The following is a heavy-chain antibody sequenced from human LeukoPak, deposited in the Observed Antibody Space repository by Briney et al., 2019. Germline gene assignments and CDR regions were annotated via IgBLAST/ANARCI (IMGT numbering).Heavy chain of an antibody. Sequence: GRSLRLSCAASGFTFSSYGMHWVCQAPGKGLEWVAVIWYDGSNKYYADSVKGRFTISRDNSKNTLYLQMNSLRAEDTAVYYCARERLGELSLVDYWGQGTLVTVSS. J-gene: IGHJ4*02. CDR1: GFTFSSYG. CDR2: IWYDGSNK. D-gene: IGHD3-16*02. V-gene: IGHV3-33*01. CDR3: ARERLGELSLVDY.